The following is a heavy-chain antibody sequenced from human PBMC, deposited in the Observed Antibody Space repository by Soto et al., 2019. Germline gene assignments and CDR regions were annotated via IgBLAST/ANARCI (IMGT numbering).Heavy chain of an antibody. Sequence: GGSLRLSCAASGFTFSSYAMSWVRQAPGKGLEWVSSISGSGGSTYYADSVKGRFTISRDNSKNTLYLQMNSLRAEDTAVYYCAKDMVLMGYPNWFDPWGQGTLGTVSS. CDR2: ISGSGGST. CDR3: AKDMVLMGYPNWFDP. D-gene: IGHD2-8*01. J-gene: IGHJ5*02. CDR1: GFTFSSYA. V-gene: IGHV3-23*01.